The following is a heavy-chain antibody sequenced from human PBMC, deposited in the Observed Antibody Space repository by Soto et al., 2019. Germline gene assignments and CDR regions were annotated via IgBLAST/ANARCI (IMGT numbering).Heavy chain of an antibody. CDR2: MNPNSGNT. CDR3: ARAYSSSWYYYYYGMDV. CDR1: GYTFTSYD. J-gene: IGHJ6*02. D-gene: IGHD6-13*01. V-gene: IGHV1-8*01. Sequence: ASVKVSCKASGYTFTSYDINWVRQATGQGLEWMGWMNPNSGNTGYAQKFQGRVTMTRNTSISTAYMELSSLRSEDTAVYYCARAYSSSWYYYYYGMDVWGQGTPVTVSS.